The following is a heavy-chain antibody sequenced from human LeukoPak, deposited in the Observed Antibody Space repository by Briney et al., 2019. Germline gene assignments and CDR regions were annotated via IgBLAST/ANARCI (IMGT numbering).Heavy chain of an antibody. J-gene: IGHJ4*02. CDR2: INPSGGST. D-gene: IGHD1-1*01. CDR1: GYTFTSYY. CDR3: ARDPEAYWKLTSLDY. V-gene: IGHV1-46*01. Sequence: ASVKVSCKASGYTFTSYYMHWVRQAPGQGLEWMGIINPSGGSTSYAQKFQGRVTMTRDTSTSTVYMELSSLRSEDTAVYYCARDPEAYWKLTSLDYWGQGTLVTVSS.